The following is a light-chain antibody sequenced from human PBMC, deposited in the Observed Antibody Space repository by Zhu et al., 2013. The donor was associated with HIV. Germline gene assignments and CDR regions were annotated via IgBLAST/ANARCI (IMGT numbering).Light chain of an antibody. CDR2: RAS. V-gene: IGKV1-5*03. Sequence: DIQMTQSPSTLYASVGDRVTITCRASQSISTWLAWYQQKSGSAPSILISRASTLESGVPSRFSGSGSATEFTLTISSLQPEDFATYYCLQHNLYPPCFGQGTRLEIK. CDR3: LQHNLYPPC. J-gene: IGKJ5*01. CDR1: QSISTW.